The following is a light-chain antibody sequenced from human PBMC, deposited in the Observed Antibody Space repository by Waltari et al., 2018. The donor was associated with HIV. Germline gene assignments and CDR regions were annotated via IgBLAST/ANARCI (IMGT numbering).Light chain of an antibody. J-gene: IGKJ1*01. CDR1: PSVLHNSNSKNY. Sequence: DLVLTQSPDSLALSLGERATINSTPSPSVLHNSNSKNYLTWDEQRPGQPPKSRIYCASTRESAVPNRFSGSAAGTDFTLTISGLQAEDVAVYDCQKNYTTPWEFGEGTKVEIK. CDR3: QKNYTTPWE. CDR2: CAS. V-gene: IGKV4-1*01.